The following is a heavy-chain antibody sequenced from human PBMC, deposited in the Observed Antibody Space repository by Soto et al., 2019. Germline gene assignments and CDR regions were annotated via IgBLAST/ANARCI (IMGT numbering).Heavy chain of an antibody. D-gene: IGHD2-21*02. CDR3: ARGVVFLVTLFDY. CDR2: IYYSGST. CDR1: GGSISSGDYY. Sequence: QVQLQESGPGLVKPSQTLSLTCTVSGGSISSGDYYWSWIRQPPGKGLEWIGYIYYSGSTYYNPSLKSRVTLSVDTAKNRFSLKLGSVTAADTAVYYCARGVVFLVTLFDYWGQGTLVTVSS. V-gene: IGHV4-30-4*01. J-gene: IGHJ4*02.